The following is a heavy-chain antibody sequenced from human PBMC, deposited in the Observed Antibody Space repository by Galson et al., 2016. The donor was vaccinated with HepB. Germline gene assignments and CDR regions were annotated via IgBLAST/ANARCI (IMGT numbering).Heavy chain of an antibody. D-gene: IGHD4-17*01. CDR1: GGTFTSXX. J-gene: IGHJ4*02. Sequence: SVKVSCKASGGTFTSXXFSXXXQAXXXGLXXMGXXXPGXXXRXXXQKXQDRVTFSAXESTSXSYMHXNSLRSDDTAVYFCARGTTAIEYXFQHWXQGTLVXVSS. CDR3: ARGTTAIEYXFQH. V-gene: IGHV1-69*11. CDR2: XXPGXXXR.